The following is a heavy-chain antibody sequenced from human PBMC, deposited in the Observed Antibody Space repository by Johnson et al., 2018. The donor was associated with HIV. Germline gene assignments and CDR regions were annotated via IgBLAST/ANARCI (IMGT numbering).Heavy chain of an antibody. D-gene: IGHD6-6*01. V-gene: IGHV3-30*02. Sequence: QVQLVESGGGLIQPGGSLRLSCAASGFIFSTYGMHWVRQAPGKGLEWLAFIRYDGSNKYYADSVKGRFTISRDNSKNTLYLQMNSLRAEDTAVYYCARDRGSSSLDAFDIWGQGTMVTVSS. CDR3: ARDRGSSSLDAFDI. J-gene: IGHJ3*02. CDR1: GFIFSTYG. CDR2: IRYDGSNK.